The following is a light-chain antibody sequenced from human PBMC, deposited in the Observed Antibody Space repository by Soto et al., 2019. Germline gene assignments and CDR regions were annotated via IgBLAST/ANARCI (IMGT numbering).Light chain of an antibody. Sequence: EVVMTQSPDTLSVSPGDGATLSCRASQNVHSDLAWYQQKPGQAPRLVIYDTSTRASDIPDRCTGGGSETEFTRTISSQKCEDFAVYYCQQYNNWPLTLGGGTKVEIK. V-gene: IGKV3-15*01. CDR3: QQYNNWPLT. CDR1: QNVHSD. CDR2: DTS. J-gene: IGKJ4*02.